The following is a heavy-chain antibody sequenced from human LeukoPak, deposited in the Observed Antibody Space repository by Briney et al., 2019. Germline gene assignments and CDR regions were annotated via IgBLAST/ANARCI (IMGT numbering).Heavy chain of an antibody. CDR1: GFTFSDYY. Sequence: GGSLRLSCAASGFTFSDYYMSWIRQAPGKGLEWVSYISSSGSTIYYADSVKGRFTISRDNAKNSLYLQMNSLRAEDTAVYYCASDSPVTIYDYWGQGTLVTVSS. D-gene: IGHD4-11*01. CDR3: ASDSPVTIYDY. J-gene: IGHJ4*02. V-gene: IGHV3-11*04. CDR2: ISSSGSTI.